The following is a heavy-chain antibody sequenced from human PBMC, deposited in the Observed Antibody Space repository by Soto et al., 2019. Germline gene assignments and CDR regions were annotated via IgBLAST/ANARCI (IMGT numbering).Heavy chain of an antibody. Sequence: EVQLLESGGGLVQPGGSLRLSCAASGFTFSSYAMSWVRQAPGKGLEWVSAISGSGGSTYYADSVKGRFTISRDNSKNTLYLQMNSMRAEDTAVYYCAKDRDLGYSSSPDAFDIWGQGTMVTVSS. V-gene: IGHV3-23*01. CDR3: AKDRDLGYSSSPDAFDI. J-gene: IGHJ3*02. CDR2: ISGSGGST. CDR1: GFTFSSYA. D-gene: IGHD6-13*01.